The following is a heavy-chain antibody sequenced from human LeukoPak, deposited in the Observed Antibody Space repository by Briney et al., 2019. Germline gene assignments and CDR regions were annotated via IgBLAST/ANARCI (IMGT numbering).Heavy chain of an antibody. J-gene: IGHJ5*02. Sequence: PSETLSLTCTVSGGSMNDYYWTWIRQPPGKGLEWSGYMHSSGSTNYNPSLKSRVTISIDTSKNQFSLKLSSVTAADTAVYYCARDRYCIGGTCFSGRFDPWGQGTLVTVSS. D-gene: IGHD2-15*01. CDR1: GGSMNDYY. CDR3: ARDRYCIGGTCFSGRFDP. CDR2: MHSSGST. V-gene: IGHV4-59*01.